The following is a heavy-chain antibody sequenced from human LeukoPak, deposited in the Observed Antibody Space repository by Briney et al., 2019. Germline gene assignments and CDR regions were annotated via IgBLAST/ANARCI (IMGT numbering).Heavy chain of an antibody. CDR1: GFTFSNAR. CDR2: IKSKTDGGTT. V-gene: IGHV3-15*01. Sequence: GGSLRLSCAASGFTFSNARMSWVRQAPGKGLEWVGPIKSKTDGGTTDYAAPVKGRFTISRDDSKNTLYLQMNSLKTEDTAVYYCTTEMATTESDYWGQGTLVTVX. J-gene: IGHJ4*02. CDR3: TTEMATTESDY. D-gene: IGHD5-12*01.